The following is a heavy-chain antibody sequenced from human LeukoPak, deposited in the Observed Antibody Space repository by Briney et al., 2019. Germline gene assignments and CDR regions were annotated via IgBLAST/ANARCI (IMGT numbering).Heavy chain of an antibody. CDR2: IDNSGTTT. J-gene: IGHJ6*02. CDR3: ASKSSGFRVYYYGMDV. CDR1: AFTFSNYG. V-gene: IGHV3-48*01. D-gene: IGHD3-22*01. Sequence: PGGSLRLSCAASAFTFSNYGINWVRQAPGKGLEWVSHIDNSGTTTLYADSVKGRFSISRDNAKNSLYLQMNSLRAEDTAVYYCASKSSGFRVYYYGMDVWGQGTTVTVSS.